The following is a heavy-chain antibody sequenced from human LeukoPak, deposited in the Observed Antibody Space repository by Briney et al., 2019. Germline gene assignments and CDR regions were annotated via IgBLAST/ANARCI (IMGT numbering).Heavy chain of an antibody. J-gene: IGHJ3*02. Sequence: PGGSLRLSCAASGFTFSSYWMSWVRQAPGKGLGWVANIKQDGSEKYYVDSVKGRFTISRDNAKNSLYLQMNSLRAEDTAEYYCARVGYCSSTSCYAPSGVAFDIWGQGTMVTVSS. CDR3: ARVGYCSSTSCYAPSGVAFDI. V-gene: IGHV3-7*01. CDR2: IKQDGSEK. CDR1: GFTFSSYW. D-gene: IGHD2-2*01.